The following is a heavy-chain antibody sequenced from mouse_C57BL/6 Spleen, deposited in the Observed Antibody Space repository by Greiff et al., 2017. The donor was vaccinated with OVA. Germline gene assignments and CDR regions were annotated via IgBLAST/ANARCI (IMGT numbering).Heavy chain of an antibody. CDR3: AREGPSSSWFAY. V-gene: IGHV1-64*01. CDR1: GYTFTSYW. J-gene: IGHJ3*01. CDR2: IHPNSGST. Sequence: VQLQQPGAELVKPGASVKLSCKASGYTFTSYWMHWVKQRPGQGLEWIGMIHPNSGSTNYNEKFKSKATLTVDKSSSTAYMQLSSLTSEDSAVYYCAREGPSSSWFAYWGQGTLVTVSA.